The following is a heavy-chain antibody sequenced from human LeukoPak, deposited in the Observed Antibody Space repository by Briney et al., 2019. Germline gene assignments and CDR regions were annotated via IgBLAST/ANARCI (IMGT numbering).Heavy chain of an antibody. Sequence: SETLSLTCSVSGDSIMSYYWSWIRQPPGKGLEWIGYIYYTGDTNYNPSLKSRVAMSVDTSRNQLSLNLSSVTAADTAVYYCARGRIAAAGNWGQGTLVTVSS. CDR2: IYYTGDT. CDR3: ARGRIAAAGN. J-gene: IGHJ4*02. V-gene: IGHV4-59*08. CDR1: GDSIMSYY. D-gene: IGHD6-13*01.